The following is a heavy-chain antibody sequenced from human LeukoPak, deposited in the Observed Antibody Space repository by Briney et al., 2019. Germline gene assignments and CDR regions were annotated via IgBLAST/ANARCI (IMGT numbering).Heavy chain of an antibody. CDR1: GGSISSYY. CDR2: IYYSGST. Sequence: PSETLSLTCTVSGGSISSYYLSWIRQPPGKGLEWIGYIYYSGSTNYNPSLKSRVTISVDTSKNQFSLKLSSVTAADTAVYYCARVSCGGDCPSGLLWYFDLWGRGTLVTVSS. D-gene: IGHD2-21*02. V-gene: IGHV4-59*01. J-gene: IGHJ2*01. CDR3: ARVSCGGDCPSGLLWYFDL.